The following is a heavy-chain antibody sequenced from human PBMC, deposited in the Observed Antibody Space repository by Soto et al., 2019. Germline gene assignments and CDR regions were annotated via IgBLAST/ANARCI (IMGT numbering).Heavy chain of an antibody. Sequence: PGGSLRLSCAASGFTFSSYAMRWVRHAPGKGLEWVSAISGSGGSTYYADSVKGRFTISRDNSKNTLYLQMNSLRAEDTAVYYCAKDGGIVGATKQYFDYWGQGTLVTVSS. CDR3: AKDGGIVGATKQYFDY. D-gene: IGHD1-26*01. CDR2: ISGSGGST. V-gene: IGHV3-23*01. J-gene: IGHJ4*02. CDR1: GFTFSSYA.